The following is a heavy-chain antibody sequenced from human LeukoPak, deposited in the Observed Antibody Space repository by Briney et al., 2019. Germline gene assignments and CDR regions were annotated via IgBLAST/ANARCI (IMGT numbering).Heavy chain of an antibody. Sequence: AGGSLRLSCAASGFTFSSYDMSWVRQAPGRGLEWVSAISRSGDSTYYVDSVKGRFTISRDNSKNTLYLQMNSLRAEDTAVYYCALYCSGGRCYPIGGAFDIWGRGTMVTVSS. V-gene: IGHV3-23*01. CDR3: ALYCSGGRCYPIGGAFDI. CDR2: ISRSGDST. J-gene: IGHJ3*02. CDR1: GFTFSSYD. D-gene: IGHD2-15*01.